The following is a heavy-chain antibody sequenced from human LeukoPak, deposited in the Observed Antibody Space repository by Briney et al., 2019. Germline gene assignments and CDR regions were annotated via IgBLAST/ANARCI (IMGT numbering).Heavy chain of an antibody. Sequence: SQTLSLTCAISGDSVSSNSAAWNWIRQSPSRGLEWLGRTYYRSKWYNDYAVSVKSRITINPGTSRNQFSLQLNSVTPEDTAVYYCARDWDIVIIPAANRRAFDIWGQGTMVTVSS. V-gene: IGHV6-1*01. CDR1: GDSVSSNSAA. CDR3: ARDWDIVIIPAANRRAFDI. D-gene: IGHD2-2*01. J-gene: IGHJ3*02. CDR2: TYYRSKWYN.